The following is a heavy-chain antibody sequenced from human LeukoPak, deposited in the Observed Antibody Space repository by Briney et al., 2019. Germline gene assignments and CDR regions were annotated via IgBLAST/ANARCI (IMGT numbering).Heavy chain of an antibody. D-gene: IGHD3-22*01. J-gene: IGHJ4*02. CDR2: INHSGST. CDR1: GGSFSGYY. Sequence: PSETLSLTCAVYGGSFSGYYWSWIRQPPGKGLEWIGEINHSGSTNYNPSLKSRVTISVDTSKNQFSLKLSSVTAADTAVYYCARYGGDTYYDSSGYRFFDYWGQGTLVTVSS. CDR3: ARYGGDTYYDSSGYRFFDY. V-gene: IGHV4-34*01.